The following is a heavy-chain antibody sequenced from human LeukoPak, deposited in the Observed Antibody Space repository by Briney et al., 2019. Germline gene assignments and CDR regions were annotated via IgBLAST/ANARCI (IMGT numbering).Heavy chain of an antibody. V-gene: IGHV4-39*01. CDR3: ARVGVGGPYYYMDV. J-gene: IGHJ6*03. CDR1: GGSISSSSYY. D-gene: IGHD1-26*01. Sequence: PSETLSLTCTVSGGSISSSSYYWGWIRQAPGKGLEWIGSIYHSGSTHYNPSLKSRVTISVDTSKNQFSLNQSSVTAADTAVYYCARVGVGGPYYYMDVWGKGTTVTVSS. CDR2: IYHSGST.